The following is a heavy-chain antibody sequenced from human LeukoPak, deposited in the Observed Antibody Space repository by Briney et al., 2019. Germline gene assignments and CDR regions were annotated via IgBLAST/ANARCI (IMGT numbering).Heavy chain of an antibody. CDR2: IIPIFGTA. D-gene: IGHD2-2*01. Sequence: SVKVSCKASGGTFSSYAISWVRQAPGQGLEWMGGIIPIFGTANYAQKFQGRVTITTDESTSTAYMELSSVRSEDTAVYYCASERYCTSTSCYLPINWFDPWGQGTLVTVSS. J-gene: IGHJ5*02. CDR1: GGTFSSYA. CDR3: ASERYCTSTSCYLPINWFDP. V-gene: IGHV1-69*05.